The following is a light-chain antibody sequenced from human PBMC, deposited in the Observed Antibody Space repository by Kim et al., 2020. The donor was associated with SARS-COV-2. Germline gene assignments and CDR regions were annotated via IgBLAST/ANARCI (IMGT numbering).Light chain of an antibody. CDR2: AAS. CDR1: QGISNY. J-gene: IGKJ4*01. V-gene: IGKV1-27*01. Sequence: ASAGDRVTLTRRASQGISNYLAWYQEKPGKVPKLLIYAASTWPSGVPSRFSGSGSGTDFTLTISSLQPEDVATYYCQKYNSAPLTFGGGTKVDIK. CDR3: QKYNSAPLT.